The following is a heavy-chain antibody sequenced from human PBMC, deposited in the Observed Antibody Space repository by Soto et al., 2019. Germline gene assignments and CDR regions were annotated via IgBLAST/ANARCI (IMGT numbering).Heavy chain of an antibody. Sequence: GESLEISCEGSVYSFTSYWIGWVRQMPGKGLEWMGIIYPGDSDARYSPSFQGQVTISADKSISTAYLQWSSLKASETAMYYCARAPSADRWGQGTLVTVSA. CDR3: ARAPSADR. D-gene: IGHD2-2*01. J-gene: IGHJ5*02. V-gene: IGHV5-51*01. CDR2: IYPGDSDA. CDR1: VYSFTSYW.